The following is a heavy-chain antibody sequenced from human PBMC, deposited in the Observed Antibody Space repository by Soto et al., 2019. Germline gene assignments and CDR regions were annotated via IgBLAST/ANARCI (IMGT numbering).Heavy chain of an antibody. D-gene: IGHD2-8*01. J-gene: IGHJ5*02. CDR2: INYSGTT. Sequence: QVQLQESGPGLVKASETLSLTCPVSGGSVTTYWGWIRQPPGKGLEWIGYINYSGTTKYKSSLKSRVTISVDTSKTQVSLNLRSVTAADTVVYYCASSFCTDGVSCNWFDPWGQGILVIVSS. V-gene: IGHV4-59*02. CDR1: GGSVTTY. CDR3: ASSFCTDGVSCNWFDP.